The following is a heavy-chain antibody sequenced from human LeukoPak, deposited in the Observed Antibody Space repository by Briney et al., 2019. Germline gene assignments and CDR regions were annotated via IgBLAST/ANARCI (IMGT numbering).Heavy chain of an antibody. CDR3: ARSRQVRLQYLHFDY. CDR1: GGTFSSYA. Sequence: GASVKVSCKASGGTFSSYAISWVRQAPGQGLEWMGGIIPIFGTANYAQKFQGRVTITTDESTSTAYMELSSLRSEDTAVYYCARSRQVRLQYLHFDYWGQGTLVTVSS. J-gene: IGHJ4*02. V-gene: IGHV1-69*05. CDR2: IIPIFGTA. D-gene: IGHD4-11*01.